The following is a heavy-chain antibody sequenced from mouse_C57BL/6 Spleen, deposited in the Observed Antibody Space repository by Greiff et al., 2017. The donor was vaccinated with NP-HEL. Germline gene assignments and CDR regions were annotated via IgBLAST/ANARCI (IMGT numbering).Heavy chain of an antibody. CDR3: ASHYGSTLYAMDY. J-gene: IGHJ4*01. CDR2: INPSSGYT. Sequence: VKLMESGAELARPGASVKMSCKASGYTFTSYTMDWVKQRPGQGLEWIGYINPSSGYTKYNQKFKDKATLTADKSSSTAYMQLSSLTSEDSAVYYCASHYGSTLYAMDYWGQGTSVTVSS. CDR1: GYTFTSYT. D-gene: IGHD1-1*01. V-gene: IGHV1-4*01.